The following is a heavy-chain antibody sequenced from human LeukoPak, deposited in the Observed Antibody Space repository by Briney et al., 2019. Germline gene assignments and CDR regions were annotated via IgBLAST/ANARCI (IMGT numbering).Heavy chain of an antibody. CDR1: GFTFSSYW. D-gene: IGHD2-15*01. CDR3: ARSLGYCSGGSCYPFDC. J-gene: IGHJ4*02. Sequence: PGESLRLSCAASGFTFSSYWMHWVRQAPGKGLVWVSRINSDGSSTNYADSVKGRFTISRDNAKNTLYLQMNSLTAEDTAVYYCARSLGYCSGGSCYPFDCWGQGTLVTVSS. CDR2: INSDGSST. V-gene: IGHV3-74*01.